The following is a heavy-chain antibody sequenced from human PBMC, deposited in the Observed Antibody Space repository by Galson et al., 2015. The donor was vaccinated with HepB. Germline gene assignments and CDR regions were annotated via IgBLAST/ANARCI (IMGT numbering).Heavy chain of an antibody. D-gene: IGHD3-22*01. CDR1: GSTFSDYY. V-gene: IGHV3-11*01. Sequence: SLRLSCAASGSTFSDYYMTWIRQAPGKGLEWVSYISSSGGTTISYADSVKGRVTISRDNAKNSLYLQMNSLRAEDTAVYYCAKDTYYYDSSGYFPFDYWGQGTLVTVSS. CDR3: AKDTYYYDSSGYFPFDY. CDR2: ISSSGGTTI. J-gene: IGHJ4*02.